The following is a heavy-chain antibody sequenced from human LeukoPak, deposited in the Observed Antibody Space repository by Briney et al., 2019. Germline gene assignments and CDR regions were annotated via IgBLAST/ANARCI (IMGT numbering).Heavy chain of an antibody. V-gene: IGHV4-59*08. CDR3: ARHRGTYYYYGMDV. J-gene: IGHJ6*02. Sequence: PSGTLSLTCTVSGGSISSYYWSWIRQPPGKGLEWIGYIYYSGSTNYNPSLKSRVTISVDTSKNQFSLKLSSVTAADTAVYYCARHRGTYYYYGMDVWGQGTTVTVSS. CDR1: GGSISSYY. CDR2: IYYSGST.